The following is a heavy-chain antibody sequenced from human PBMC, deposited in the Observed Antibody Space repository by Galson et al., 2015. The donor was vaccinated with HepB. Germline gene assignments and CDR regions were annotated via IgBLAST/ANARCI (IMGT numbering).Heavy chain of an antibody. Sequence: SLRLSCAATGFTVNTRMSWFRQAPGKGLEWVSVIYGRGNTYYADSVKGRFTISRDNSKNTLYLQMNSLRAEDTAVYYCARDSGSGASRDWGQGTLVTVSS. CDR1: GFTVNTR. CDR2: IYGRGNT. CDR3: ARDSGSGASRD. J-gene: IGHJ4*02. D-gene: IGHD3-3*01. V-gene: IGHV3-66*01.